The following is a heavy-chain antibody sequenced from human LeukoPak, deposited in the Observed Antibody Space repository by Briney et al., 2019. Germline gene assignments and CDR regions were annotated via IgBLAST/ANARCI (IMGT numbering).Heavy chain of an antibody. Sequence: GGSLRLSCAASGFTFSSYWMSWVRQAPGKGLEWVANIKQDGSEKYYVDSVKGRFTISRDNSKNTLYLQMNSLRAEDTAVYYCAKDPSSSVGHFDYWGQGTLVTVSS. J-gene: IGHJ4*02. CDR2: IKQDGSEK. D-gene: IGHD6-19*01. CDR1: GFTFSSYW. V-gene: IGHV3-7*01. CDR3: AKDPSSSVGHFDY.